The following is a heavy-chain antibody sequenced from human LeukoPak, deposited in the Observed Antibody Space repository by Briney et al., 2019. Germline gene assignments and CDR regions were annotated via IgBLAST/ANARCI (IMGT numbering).Heavy chain of an antibody. V-gene: IGHV4-39*01. J-gene: IGHJ4*02. Sequence: SEALSLTCTVSGGSIGSSSYYWGWIRQPPGKGLEWIGSIYYSGSTYYNPSLKSRVTISVDTSKNQFSLKLSSVTAADTAVYYCARYYYDSSGYYYFDYWGQGTLVTVSS. D-gene: IGHD3-22*01. CDR3: ARYYYDSSGYYYFDY. CDR2: IYYSGST. CDR1: GGSIGSSSYY.